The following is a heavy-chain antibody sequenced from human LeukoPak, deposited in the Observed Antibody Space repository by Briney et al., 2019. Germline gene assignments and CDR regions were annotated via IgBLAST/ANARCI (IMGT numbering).Heavy chain of an antibody. CDR3: ARESYSSSYLFDF. CDR1: GGSISSYY. CDR2: IYTSGST. V-gene: IGHV4-4*07. J-gene: IGHJ4*02. D-gene: IGHD6-6*01. Sequence: SETLSLTCTVSGGSISSYYWSWIRQPAEKGLEWIGRIYTSGSTNYNPSLKSRVTMSVDTSKNQISLKVNSVTAADTAVYYCARESYSSSYLFDFWGQGTLVTVSS.